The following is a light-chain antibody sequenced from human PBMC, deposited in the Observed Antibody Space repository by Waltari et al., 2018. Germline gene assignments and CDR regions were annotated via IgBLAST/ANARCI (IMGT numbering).Light chain of an antibody. CDR3: SSYVSSSTLEL. Sequence: QSALTQPASVSGSPGQSITISCTGTSSDIGGYNYVSWYQQLPGRAPTLIIYDVSNRPSGVSNRFSGSTSGNTASLTISGLQGEDEADYYCSSYVSSSTLELFGGGTSLAVL. CDR2: DVS. CDR1: SSDIGGYNY. J-gene: IGLJ2*01. V-gene: IGLV2-14*03.